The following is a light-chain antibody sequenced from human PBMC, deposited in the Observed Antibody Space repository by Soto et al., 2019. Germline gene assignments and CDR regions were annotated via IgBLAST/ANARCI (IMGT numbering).Light chain of an antibody. CDR1: AHIGKI. Sequence: DIQMTQSASSLSASVGDRVTITCQASAHIGKILNWYEQKPGKAPKLLIYGASNLETGVPSRFSGDGSGTDFTLTISSLQPEDSATYFCQQYYSVPLTFGGGTKLKIK. V-gene: IGKV1-33*01. CDR3: QQYYSVPLT. CDR2: GAS. J-gene: IGKJ4*01.